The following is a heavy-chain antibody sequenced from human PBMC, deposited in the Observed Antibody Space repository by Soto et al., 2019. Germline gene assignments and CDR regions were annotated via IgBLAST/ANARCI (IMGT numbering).Heavy chain of an antibody. CDR1: GFTFSSYA. CDR2: ISGSGGSM. CDR3: AKDIRYYYGSGSASGYLDL. Sequence: GGSLRLSCAASGFTFSSYAMSWVRQAPGKGLEWVSAISGSGGSMGYADSVKGRFTISRDNAKNSLYLQMNSLRAEDTALYYCAKDIRYYYGSGSASGYLDLWGRGTLVTVSS. J-gene: IGHJ2*01. V-gene: IGHV3-23*01. D-gene: IGHD3-10*01.